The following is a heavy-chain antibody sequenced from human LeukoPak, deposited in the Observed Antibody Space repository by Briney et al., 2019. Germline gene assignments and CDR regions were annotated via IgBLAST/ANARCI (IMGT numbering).Heavy chain of an antibody. V-gene: IGHV3-23*01. J-gene: IGHJ4*02. Sequence: GGSLRLSCAASGFTFNRYAMSWVCQAPGKGLEWVSTVSSAGGTTYYADSVKGRFTISRDNSKNTLYLQMNSLRAEDTAVYYCAKPLTYYYDSSGYYSWGQGTLVTVSS. CDR2: VSSAGGTT. D-gene: IGHD3-22*01. CDR3: AKPLTYYYDSSGYYS. CDR1: GFTFNRYA.